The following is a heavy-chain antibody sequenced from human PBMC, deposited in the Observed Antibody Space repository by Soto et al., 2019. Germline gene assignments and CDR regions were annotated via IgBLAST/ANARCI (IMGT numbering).Heavy chain of an antibody. CDR1: GFTFSDYY. Sequence: GGSLRLSCAASGFTFSDYYMSWIRQAPGKGLEWVSYISSSSSYTNYADSVKGRFTISRDNAKNSLYLQMNSLRAEDTAVYYCARLCCSLYDSSGYPTKWFDPWGQGTLVTVSS. CDR2: ISSSSSYT. CDR3: ARLCCSLYDSSGYPTKWFDP. J-gene: IGHJ5*02. D-gene: IGHD3-22*01. V-gene: IGHV3-11*06.